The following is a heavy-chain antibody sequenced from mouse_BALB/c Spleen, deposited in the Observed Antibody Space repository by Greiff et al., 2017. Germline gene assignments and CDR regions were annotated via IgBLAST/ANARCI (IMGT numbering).Heavy chain of an antibody. CDR3: GRTARAHYAMDY. J-gene: IGHJ4*01. V-gene: IGHV1-11*01. CDR2: IYPVSGET. Sequence: QVQLKESGAELASPGASVTLSCKASGYTFTDHIMNWVKKRPGQGLEWIGRIYPVSGETNYNQKFMGKATFSVDRSSSTVYMVLNSLTSEDPAVYYCGRTARAHYAMDYWGQGTSVTVSS. D-gene: IGHD3-1*01. CDR1: GYTFTDHI.